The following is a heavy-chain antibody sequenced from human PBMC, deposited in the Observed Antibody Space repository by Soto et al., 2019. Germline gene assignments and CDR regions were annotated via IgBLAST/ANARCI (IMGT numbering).Heavy chain of an antibody. D-gene: IGHD3-10*01. Sequence: GGSLRLSCAASGFTVSSDYMSWVRQPPGKGLEWVSVISGSGNTYYADSVKGRFTISRDISKNTLYLQMKSLRAEDTAMYYCARVTKLYYYALDVWGQGTTATVSS. CDR2: ISGSGNT. CDR1: GFTVSSDY. CDR3: ARVTKLYYYALDV. J-gene: IGHJ6*02. V-gene: IGHV3-53*01.